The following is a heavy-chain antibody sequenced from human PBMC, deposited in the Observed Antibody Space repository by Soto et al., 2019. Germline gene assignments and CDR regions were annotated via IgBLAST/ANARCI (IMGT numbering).Heavy chain of an antibody. Sequence: QVQLVESGGGVVQPGRSLRLSCAASGFTFSNHGMHWVRQAPGKGLEWVALIWFDESNKHYAASVEGRFTISRDNSKNTPYLQMNSLRAEDTAVYYWARDGSANWAYGMDVWGQGTTVTVSS. CDR2: IWFDESNK. CDR1: GFTFSNHG. D-gene: IGHD7-27*01. CDR3: ARDGSANWAYGMDV. V-gene: IGHV3-33*01. J-gene: IGHJ6*02.